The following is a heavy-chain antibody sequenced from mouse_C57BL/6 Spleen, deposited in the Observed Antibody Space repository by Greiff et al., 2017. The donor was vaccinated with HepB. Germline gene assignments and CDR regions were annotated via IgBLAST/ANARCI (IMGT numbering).Heavy chain of an antibody. CDR3: ASTTVVATRSYWYFDV. CDR2: IDPSDSYT. D-gene: IGHD1-1*01. Sequence: VQLQQPGAELVMPGASVKLSCKASGYTFTSYWMHWVKQRPGQGLEWIGEIDPSDSYTNYNQKFKGKSTLTVDKSSSTAYMQLSSLTSEDSAVYYCASTTVVATRSYWYFDVWGTGTTITVSS. CDR1: GYTFTSYW. V-gene: IGHV1-69*01. J-gene: IGHJ1*03.